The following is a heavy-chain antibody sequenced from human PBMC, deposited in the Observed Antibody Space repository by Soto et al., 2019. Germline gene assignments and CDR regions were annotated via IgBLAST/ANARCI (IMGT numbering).Heavy chain of an antibody. CDR3: ARDRVGMYYENAFDI. Sequence: SVKVSCKASGYTFTSYGIGWVRQAPGQGLEWMGWISAYNGNTNYAQKLQGRVTMTTDTSTSTAYMELRSLRSDDTAVYYCARDRVGMYYENAFDIWGQGTMVTVSS. J-gene: IGHJ3*02. D-gene: IGHD3-16*01. V-gene: IGHV1-18*01. CDR2: ISAYNGNT. CDR1: GYTFTSYG.